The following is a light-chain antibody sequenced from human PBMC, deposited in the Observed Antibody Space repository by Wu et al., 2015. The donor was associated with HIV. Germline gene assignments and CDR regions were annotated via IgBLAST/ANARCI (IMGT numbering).Light chain of an antibody. CDR3: QQYGSSPWT. Sequence: EIVMTQSPATLSVSPGERATLSCRASQSVSTNLAWYQQKPGQAPRLLIYGASTRATGIPARFSGSGSGTEFTLTISRLEPEDFAVYYCQQYGSSPWTFGQGTKVDFK. J-gene: IGKJ1*01. CDR1: QSVSTN. CDR2: GAS. V-gene: IGKV3-15*01.